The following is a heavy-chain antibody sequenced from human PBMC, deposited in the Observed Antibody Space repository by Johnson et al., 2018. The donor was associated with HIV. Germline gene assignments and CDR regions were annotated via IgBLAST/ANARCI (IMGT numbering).Heavy chain of an antibody. CDR1: GFTFSSYA. CDR3: AREGRLGSYLGGVAFDI. Sequence: QVQLVESGGGVVQPGRSLRLSCAASGFTFSSYAMHWLRQAPGKGLEWVAVISYDGSNKYYADSVKGRFTISRDNSKNTLYLQMNSLRAEDTAVYYCAREGRLGSYLGGVAFDIWGQGTMVTVSS. J-gene: IGHJ3*02. V-gene: IGHV3-30*04. D-gene: IGHD1-26*01. CDR2: ISYDGSNK.